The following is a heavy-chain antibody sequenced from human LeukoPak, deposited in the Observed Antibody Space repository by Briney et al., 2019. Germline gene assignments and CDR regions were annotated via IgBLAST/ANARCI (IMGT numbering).Heavy chain of an antibody. V-gene: IGHV4-39*01. CDR2: IYYSGST. CDR3: ARRLRPNPFDY. J-gene: IGHJ4*02. CDR1: GGSISSSNW. Sequence: SETLSLTCAVSGGSISSSNWWSWVRQPPGKGLEWIGSIYYSGSTYYNPSLKSRVTISVDTSKNQFSLKLSSVTAADTAVYYCARRLRPNPFDYWGQGTLVTVSS. D-gene: IGHD5/OR15-5a*01.